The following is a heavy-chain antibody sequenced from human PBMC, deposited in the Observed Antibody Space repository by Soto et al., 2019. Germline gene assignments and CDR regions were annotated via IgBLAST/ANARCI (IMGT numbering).Heavy chain of an antibody. V-gene: IGHV3-30-3*01. CDR1: GYTFSNHA. J-gene: IGHJ4*02. Sequence: PGGSLRLSCAASGYTFSNHAMHWIRQAPGKGLEWVAVISGDGSNTYYADSVKGRFTISRDNSKNTLYLQMNSLRAEDTAVYYCAREGYEGYYFDYWGQGTLVTVSS. D-gene: IGHD2-2*01. CDR2: ISGDGSNT. CDR3: AREGYEGYYFDY.